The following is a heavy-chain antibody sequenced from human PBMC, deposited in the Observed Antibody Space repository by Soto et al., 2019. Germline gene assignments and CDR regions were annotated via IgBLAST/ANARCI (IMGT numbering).Heavy chain of an antibody. D-gene: IGHD2-2*01. J-gene: IGHJ6*02. CDR2: IYYSGST. Sequence: PSQTLSLTCTVSGGSLSSYYWSWIRQPPGKGLEWIGYIYYSGSTNYNPSFKRRVTISVDTSKKQFPLKLSSVTAADTAVYYCVRLNLVPGPRPIYYFSGMDVWGQGTTVTVSS. CDR1: GGSLSSYY. CDR3: VRLNLVPGPRPIYYFSGMDV. V-gene: IGHV4-59*08.